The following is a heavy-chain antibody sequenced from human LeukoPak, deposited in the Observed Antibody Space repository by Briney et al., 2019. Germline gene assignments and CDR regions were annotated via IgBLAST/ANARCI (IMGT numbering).Heavy chain of an antibody. J-gene: IGHJ5*02. Sequence: PTGGSLRLSCAASGFTVSSNYMSWVRQAPGKGLEWVSVIYSGGSTYYADSVKGRFTISRDNSKNTLYLQMNSLRAEDTAVYYCAGTYDSSGYPRGYWFDPWGQGTLVTVSP. CDR2: IYSGGST. V-gene: IGHV3-53*01. D-gene: IGHD3-22*01. CDR3: AGTYDSSGYPRGYWFDP. CDR1: GFTVSSNY.